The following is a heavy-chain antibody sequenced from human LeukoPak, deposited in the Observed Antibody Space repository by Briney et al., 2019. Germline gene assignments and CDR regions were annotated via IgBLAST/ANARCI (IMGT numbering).Heavy chain of an antibody. J-gene: IGHJ3*02. Sequence: GESLKIPRKGSGYRFTSYWIGWVRQMPGKGLEWMGIFYPGDSDTRYGPSFQGQVTISADKSISTAYLQWSSLKASDTAMYYCASRHSHDAFDIWGQGTMVTVSS. CDR1: GYRFTSYW. D-gene: IGHD5-18*01. V-gene: IGHV5-51*01. CDR2: FYPGDSDT. CDR3: ASRHSHDAFDI.